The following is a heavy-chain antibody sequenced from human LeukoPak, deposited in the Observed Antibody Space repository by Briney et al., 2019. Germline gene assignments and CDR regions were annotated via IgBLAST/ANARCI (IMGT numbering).Heavy chain of an antibody. Sequence: PGGSLRLSCAASGFTFSSYEMNWVRQAPGKGLEWVSYISSSGSTIYYADSVKGRFTISRDNAKNSLYLQMNSLRAEDTAVYYCARAVGAPTHDAFDIWGQGTMVTVSS. CDR1: GFTFSSYE. V-gene: IGHV3-48*03. CDR2: ISSSGSTI. CDR3: ARAVGAPTHDAFDI. J-gene: IGHJ3*02. D-gene: IGHD1-26*01.